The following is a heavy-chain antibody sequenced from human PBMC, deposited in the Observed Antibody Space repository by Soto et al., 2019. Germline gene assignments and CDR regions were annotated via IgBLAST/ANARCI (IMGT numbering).Heavy chain of an antibody. CDR2: IFSNDEK. CDR1: GFSLSNARMG. V-gene: IGHV2-26*01. Sequence: QVTLKESGPVLVKPTETLTLTCTVSGFSLSNARMGVSWIRQPPGKALEWLAHIFSNDEKSYSTSLKSRLTISKDTSKSQVVLTMTNMDPVDTATYYCARIVSVVVPAAKDYYYYMDVWGKGTTVTVSS. D-gene: IGHD2-2*01. CDR3: ARIVSVVVPAAKDYYYYMDV. J-gene: IGHJ6*03.